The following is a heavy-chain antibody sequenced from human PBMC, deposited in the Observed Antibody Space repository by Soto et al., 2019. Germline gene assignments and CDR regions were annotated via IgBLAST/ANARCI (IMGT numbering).Heavy chain of an antibody. CDR3: APHRDGSSWSFDY. D-gene: IGHD6-13*01. CDR1: GFTFSDYY. CDR2: ISSSSSYT. V-gene: IGHV3-11*03. J-gene: IGHJ4*02. Sequence: GGSLRLSCAASGFTFSDYYMSWIRQAPGKGLEWVSYISSSSSYTNYADSVKGRFTISRDNAKNSLYLQMNSLRAEDTAVYYYAPHRDGSSWSFDYWGQGTLVTSPQ.